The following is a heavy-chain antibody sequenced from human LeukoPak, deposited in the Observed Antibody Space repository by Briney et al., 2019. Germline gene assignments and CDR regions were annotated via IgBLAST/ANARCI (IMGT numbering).Heavy chain of an antibody. J-gene: IGHJ4*02. D-gene: IGHD6-19*01. V-gene: IGHV4-34*01. CDR1: GGPFSGYY. CDR3: AATGTAAGAADFDY. Sequence: SETLSLTCAVYGGPFSGYYWSWIRQPPGKGLEWIGEINHSGSTNYNPSLKSRVTISVDTSKNQFSLRLSSVTAADTAVYYCAATGTAAGAADFDYWGQGTLVTVSS. CDR2: INHSGST.